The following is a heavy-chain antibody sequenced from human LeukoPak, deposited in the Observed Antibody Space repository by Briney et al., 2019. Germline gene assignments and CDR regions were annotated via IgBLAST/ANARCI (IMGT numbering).Heavy chain of an antibody. CDR3: AKGRQYSTGWYYFDY. CDR1: GFTVSNNY. Sequence: PGGSLRLSCPVSGFTVSNNYMSWVRQAPGKGLEWVPVIYSGGTTYYADSVKGRFSISRDNSKNTLYLQMNCLRAEDTAVYYCAKGRQYSTGWYYFDYWGQGTLVTVSS. CDR2: IYSGGTT. D-gene: IGHD6-19*01. J-gene: IGHJ4*02. V-gene: IGHV3-53*01.